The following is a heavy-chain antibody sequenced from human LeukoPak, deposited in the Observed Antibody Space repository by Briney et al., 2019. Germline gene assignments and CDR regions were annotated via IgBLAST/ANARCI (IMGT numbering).Heavy chain of an antibody. Sequence: GGSLRLSCVGSGFAFHNYAMHWVRPPPGKGLEWVSAINWNSDTKAYADSVMGRFTISRDRARNSLYLQMDSLRPEDTALYYCAKDTGGNGAYFYAMDVWGQGTSVTVSS. J-gene: IGHJ6*02. CDR3: AKDTGGNGAYFYAMDV. D-gene: IGHD4-23*01. V-gene: IGHV3-9*01. CDR1: GFAFHNYA. CDR2: INWNSDTK.